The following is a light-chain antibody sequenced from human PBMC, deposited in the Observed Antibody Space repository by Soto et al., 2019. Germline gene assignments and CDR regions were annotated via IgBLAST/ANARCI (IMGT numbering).Light chain of an antibody. V-gene: IGKV3-20*01. J-gene: IGKJ1*01. CDR3: QQYDNSPLT. CDR2: GAS. Sequence: EIVLTQSPGTLSLSPGERATLSCRASQRVGRNYLAWYQQKPSQAPRLLIYGASSRATGIPDRFSGSGSGTDFTLTISRLEPEDFAVYYCQQYDNSPLTFGQGTKV. CDR1: QRVGRNY.